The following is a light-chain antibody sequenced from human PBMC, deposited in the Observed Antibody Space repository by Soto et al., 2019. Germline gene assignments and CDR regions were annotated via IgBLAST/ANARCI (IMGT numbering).Light chain of an antibody. J-gene: IGLJ3*02. CDR1: SSDVGGYNS. Sequence: QSALTQPASVSGSPGQSITISCTGTSSDVGGYNSVSWYKQHPGKAPQLIIYEVSNRPSGGSNRFSGSKSGNTASLTISGLQAEDETDYYCSSYTSTSAWVFGGGTKLTVL. V-gene: IGLV2-14*01. CDR3: SSYTSTSAWV. CDR2: EVS.